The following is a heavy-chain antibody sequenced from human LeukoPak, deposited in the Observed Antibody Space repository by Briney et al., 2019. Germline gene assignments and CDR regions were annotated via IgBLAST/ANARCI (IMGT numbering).Heavy chain of an antibody. CDR1: GYTFTGYY. Sequence: GASVKVFCKASGYTFTGYYMHWVRQAPGQGLERMGWINPNSGGTNYAQKFQGRVTMTRDTSISTAYMELSRLRSDDTAVYYCARRPLRFSGFDPWGQGTLVTVSS. J-gene: IGHJ5*02. CDR2: INPNSGGT. D-gene: IGHD3-3*01. CDR3: ARRPLRFSGFDP. V-gene: IGHV1-2*02.